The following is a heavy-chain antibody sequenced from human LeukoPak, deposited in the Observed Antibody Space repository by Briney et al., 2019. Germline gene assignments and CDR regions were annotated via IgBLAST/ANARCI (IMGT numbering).Heavy chain of an antibody. CDR2: ISSSSSYI. Sequence: GGSLRLSCAASGFTFSSYSMNWVRQAPGKGPEWVSSISSSSSYIYYADSVKGRFTISRDNAKNSLYLQMNSLRAEDTAVYYCARDGGYSYGNNWFDPWGQGTLVTVSS. CDR3: ARDGGYSYGNNWFDP. V-gene: IGHV3-21*01. D-gene: IGHD5-18*01. J-gene: IGHJ5*02. CDR1: GFTFSSYS.